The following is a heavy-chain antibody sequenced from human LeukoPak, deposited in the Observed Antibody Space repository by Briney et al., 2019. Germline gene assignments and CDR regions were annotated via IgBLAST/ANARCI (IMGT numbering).Heavy chain of an antibody. V-gene: IGHV1-2*02. J-gene: IGHJ4*02. CDR2: IRGDTGDT. Sequence: ASVKVSCKTSGYPVSDYYMHWVRPAPGQGLEWMGWIRGDTGDTDSPQKFRGRVTMTRDTSTDTAYLELGRLRYDDTAIYFCARVRVNSCDYWGQGTLVTVSS. CDR3: ARVRVNSCDY. CDR1: GYPVSDYY. D-gene: IGHD2-15*01.